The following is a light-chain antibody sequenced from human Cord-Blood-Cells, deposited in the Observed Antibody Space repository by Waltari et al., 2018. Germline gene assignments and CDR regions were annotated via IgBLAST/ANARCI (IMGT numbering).Light chain of an antibody. CDR1: SRDVGSYNL. J-gene: IGLJ1*01. CDR3: CSYAGSSTYV. CDR2: EVS. Sequence: QSALTQPASVSGSPGHSITLSCTGTSRDVGSYNLVSWYQQHPGKAPKLMIYEVSKRPSGVSNRFSGSKSGNTASLTISGLQAEDEADYYCCSYAGSSTYVFGTGTKVTVL. V-gene: IGLV2-23*02.